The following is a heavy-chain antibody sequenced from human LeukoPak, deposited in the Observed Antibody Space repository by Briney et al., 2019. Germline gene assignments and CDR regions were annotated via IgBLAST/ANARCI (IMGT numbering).Heavy chain of an antibody. Sequence: PSETLSLTCTVSGGSISSYYWSWIRQPPGKGLEWIGSIYYSGSTYYNPSLKSRVTISVDTSKNQFSLKLSSVTAADTAVYYCARDISGSYRRVGDAFDIWGQGTMVTVSS. CDR3: ARDISGSYRRVGDAFDI. J-gene: IGHJ3*02. CDR1: GGSISSYY. CDR2: IYYSGST. V-gene: IGHV4-39*07. D-gene: IGHD1-26*01.